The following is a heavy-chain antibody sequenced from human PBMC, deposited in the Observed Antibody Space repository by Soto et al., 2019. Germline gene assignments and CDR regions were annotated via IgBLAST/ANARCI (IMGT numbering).Heavy chain of an antibody. CDR2: IIPILGIA. CDR1: GGTFSSYA. CDR3: ARTDSRGGKIKNFDY. V-gene: IGHV1-69*04. Sequence: ASAKVSCKASGGTFSSYAISWVRQAPGQGLEWMGRIIPILGIANYAQKFQGRVTITADKSTSTAYMELSSLRSEDTAVYYCARTDSRGGKIKNFDYWGQGTLVTVSS. J-gene: IGHJ4*02. D-gene: IGHD2-15*01.